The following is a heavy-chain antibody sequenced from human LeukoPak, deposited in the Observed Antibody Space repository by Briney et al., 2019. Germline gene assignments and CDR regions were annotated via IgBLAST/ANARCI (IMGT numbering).Heavy chain of an antibody. Sequence: SETLSLTCTVSGGSISSGGYYWSWIRQHPGKGLEWIGYIYYSGSTYYNPSLKSRVTISVDTSKNQFSLKLSSVTAADTAVYYCARVHRLTKPPYYYYGMDVWGQGTTVTVSS. CDR2: IYYSGST. V-gene: IGHV4-31*03. CDR3: ARVHRLTKPPYYYYGMDV. J-gene: IGHJ6*02. D-gene: IGHD4-11*01. CDR1: GGSISSGGYY.